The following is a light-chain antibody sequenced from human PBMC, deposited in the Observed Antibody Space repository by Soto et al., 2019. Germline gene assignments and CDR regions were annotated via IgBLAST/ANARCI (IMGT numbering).Light chain of an antibody. Sequence: QSALTQPASVSGSPGQSITISCTGTSSDVGAYNYVSWYQQHPGKAPKLMIYEVSNRPSGVSNRFSGSKSANTASLTISGLQAGDEAYYYCSSYTSSSTWLFGGGTKLTVL. J-gene: IGLJ3*02. V-gene: IGLV2-14*03. CDR2: EVS. CDR1: SSDVGAYNY. CDR3: SSYTSSSTWL.